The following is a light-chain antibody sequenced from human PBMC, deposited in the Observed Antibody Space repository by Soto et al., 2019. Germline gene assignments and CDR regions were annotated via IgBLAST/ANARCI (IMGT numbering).Light chain of an antibody. CDR2: STG. Sequence: QAVVTQEHSLTVSPGGTVTLTCASSTGTVTSGYYPNWFQQKPGQAPRPLIYSTGDRHSWTPARFSGSLLGGKAALTLSGVQPEDEAEYYCLLYYLGGRFFGTGTKVTVL. CDR3: LLYYLGGRF. CDR1: TGTVTSGYY. J-gene: IGLJ1*01. V-gene: IGLV7-43*01.